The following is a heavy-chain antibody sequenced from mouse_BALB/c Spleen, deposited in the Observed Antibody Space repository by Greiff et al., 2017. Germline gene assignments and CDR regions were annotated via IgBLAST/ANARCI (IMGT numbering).Heavy chain of an antibody. CDR1: GYTFTSYW. J-gene: IGHJ2*01. CDR2: IDPSDSYT. CDR3: TRDSDY. V-gene: IGHV1S127*01. Sequence: VQLQQPGAELVKPGASVKMSCKASGYTFTSYWMHWVKQRPGQGLEWIGVIDPSDSYTSYNQKFKGKATLTVDTSSSTAYMQLSSLTSEDSAVYYCTRDSDYWGQGTTLTVSS.